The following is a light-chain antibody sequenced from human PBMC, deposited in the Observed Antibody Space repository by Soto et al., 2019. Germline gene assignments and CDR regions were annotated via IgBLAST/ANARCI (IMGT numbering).Light chain of an antibody. CDR3: QHYVTSLIT. CDR1: QSVTSNY. CDR2: GSS. J-gene: IGKJ1*01. V-gene: IGKV3-20*01. Sequence: EIVLTQSPATLSLSPGERATLSCGASQSVTSNYLAWYQQKPGQAPRLLIFGSSTRATGIPDRFSGSGSGTDFTLTISRLEPEDFAVYYCQHYVTSLITFGQGTKVDIK.